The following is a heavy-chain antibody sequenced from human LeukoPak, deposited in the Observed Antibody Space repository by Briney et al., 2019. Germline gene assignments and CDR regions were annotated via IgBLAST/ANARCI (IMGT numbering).Heavy chain of an antibody. V-gene: IGHV3-72*01. CDR2: IRNKGNSYTT. Sequence: GGPLRLSCAASGFIFSDNYMDWVRQAPGKGLEWVGRIRNKGNSYTTEYAASVKGRFTISRDDSKNSLYLQMNSLKSEDTAVYYCARSSSGWYPLFDYWGQGTLVTVSS. J-gene: IGHJ4*02. CDR3: ARSSSGWYPLFDY. D-gene: IGHD6-13*01. CDR1: GFIFSDNY.